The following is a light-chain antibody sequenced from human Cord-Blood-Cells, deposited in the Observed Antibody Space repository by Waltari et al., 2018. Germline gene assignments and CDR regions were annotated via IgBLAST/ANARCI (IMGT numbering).Light chain of an antibody. Sequence: DIVMTQSPLSLPVTPGEPASISCRPSQSLLHSNGDNYLEWYLQKPGQSPQLLIYLGSNRASGVPDRFSGSGSGTDFTLKISRVEAEDVGVYYCMQALQTPYTFGQGTKLEIK. CDR3: MQALQTPYT. CDR2: LGS. CDR1: QSLLHSNGDNY. V-gene: IGKV2-28*01. J-gene: IGKJ2*01.